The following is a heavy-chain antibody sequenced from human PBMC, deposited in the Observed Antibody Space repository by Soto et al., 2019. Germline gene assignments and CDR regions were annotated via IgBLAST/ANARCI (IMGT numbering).Heavy chain of an antibody. V-gene: IGHV4-59*01. CDR1: GGSISRYY. Sequence: QMQLQESGPGLVKPSGTLSLTCTVSGGSISRYYWSWIRQPPGKGLEWIGYIYNSGSTNYNPSLKSRVNISVDTSKNQFSLKLSSVTAADTALYYCARSDDSSGYYKGRDAFDVWGQGTMVTVSS. D-gene: IGHD3-22*01. CDR2: IYNSGST. J-gene: IGHJ3*01. CDR3: ARSDDSSGYYKGRDAFDV.